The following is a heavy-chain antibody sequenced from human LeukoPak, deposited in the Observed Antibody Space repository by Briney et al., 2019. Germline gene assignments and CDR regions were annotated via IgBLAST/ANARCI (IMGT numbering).Heavy chain of an antibody. J-gene: IGHJ6*03. CDR3: ARTGTYYYYYIDV. CDR2: TNPNSGNT. D-gene: IGHD1-14*01. CDR1: GYTFTSYD. Sequence: GAGVSVSRKASGYTFTSYDINWVRLPTGQGLGWMGCTNPNSGNTGYAQEFQGRVTMTRNTSISTAYMELSSLRSEDTVVYYCARTGTYYYYYIDVWGKGTTVTISS. V-gene: IGHV1-8*01.